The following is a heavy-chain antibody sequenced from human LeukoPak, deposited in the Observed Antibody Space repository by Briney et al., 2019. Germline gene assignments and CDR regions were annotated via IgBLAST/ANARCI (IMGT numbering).Heavy chain of an antibody. D-gene: IGHD2-2*01. V-gene: IGHV3-23*01. CDR2: ISGSGGST. J-gene: IGHJ4*02. Sequence: SGGSLRLSCAASGFTFSSYAMSWVRQAPGKGLEWVSAISGSGGSTYYADSVKGRFTISRDNSKNTLYLQMNSLRAEDTAVYYCAQKAGYCSSTSCYPYYFDYWGQGTLVTVSS. CDR1: GFTFSSYA. CDR3: AQKAGYCSSTSCYPYYFDY.